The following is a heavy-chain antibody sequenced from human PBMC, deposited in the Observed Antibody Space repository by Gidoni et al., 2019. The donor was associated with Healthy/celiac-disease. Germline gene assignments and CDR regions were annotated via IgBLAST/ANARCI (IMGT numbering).Heavy chain of an antibody. D-gene: IGHD3-9*01. V-gene: IGHV3-13*05. CDR1: AFTCSSYE. Sequence: EVQLVESGGGLVQPGGSLRLSCAVSAFTCSSYEMNWVSQATGKGLEWVSAIGTSGDPYYPGSVKARFTISRENAKNSLYLQMNSLRAVDTAVYYCARGRHRPLRYFDWMQGPASAFDIWGQGTMVTVSS. CDR2: IGTSGDP. CDR3: ARGRHRPLRYFDWMQGPASAFDI. J-gene: IGHJ3*02.